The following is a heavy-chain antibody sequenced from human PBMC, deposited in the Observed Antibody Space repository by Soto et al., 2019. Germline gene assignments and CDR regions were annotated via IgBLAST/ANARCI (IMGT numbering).Heavy chain of an antibody. V-gene: IGHV4-39*01. CDR1: GGSISSSSYY. CDR3: ARRFSSSSALFDY. CDR2: IYYSGST. D-gene: IGHD6-6*01. Sequence: SETLSLTCTVSGGSISSSSYYWGWIRQPPGKGLEWIGSIYYSGSTYYNPSLKSRFTISVDTSKNQFSMKLCSVTAADTAVYYCARRFSSSSALFDYWGQGTLVTVSS. J-gene: IGHJ4*02.